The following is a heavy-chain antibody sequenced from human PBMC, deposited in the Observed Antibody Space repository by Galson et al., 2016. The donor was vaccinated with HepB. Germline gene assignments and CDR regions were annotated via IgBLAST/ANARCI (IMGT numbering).Heavy chain of an antibody. CDR1: GFTFSNYG. CDR3: ARLGPYHFDY. CDR2: ISFSSTNI. V-gene: IGHV3-48*04. D-gene: IGHD1-26*01. J-gene: IGHJ4*02. Sequence: SLRLSCAASGFTFSNYGMTWVRQAPGKGLEWISSISFSSTNIHYADYVKGRFTISRDNARNSLYLQMNSLRVEDTAVYYCARLGPYHFDYWGQGTLLTVSS.